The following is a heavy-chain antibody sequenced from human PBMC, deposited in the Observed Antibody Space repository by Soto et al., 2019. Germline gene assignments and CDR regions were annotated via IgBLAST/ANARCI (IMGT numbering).Heavy chain of an antibody. J-gene: IGHJ4*02. V-gene: IGHV1-58*01. CDR2: IVVGSGNT. CDR1: GFNFTSSA. D-gene: IGHD6-19*01. Sequence: SVKGSCKGSGFNFTSSAVQGVRQARGQRLEWIGWIVVGSGNTNYAQKFQERVTITRDMSTSTAYMELSSLRSEDTAVYYCAARMVAVAGMGYWGQGTLVTVSS. CDR3: AARMVAVAGMGY.